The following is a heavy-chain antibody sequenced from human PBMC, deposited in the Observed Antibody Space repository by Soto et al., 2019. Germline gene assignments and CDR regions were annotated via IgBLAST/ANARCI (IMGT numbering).Heavy chain of an antibody. CDR1: GFTFVSYA. D-gene: IGHD3-10*01. V-gene: IGHV3-23*01. Sequence: EVLLLESGGGLVQPGGSLKLSCAASGFTFVSYAMTWVRQAPGKGLEWVSTISVSGTYTYYADSVEGRFTISRDNSKTPLYLQMNGLRAEDTAVYYCAKTAGITMVRGVLDSWGQGTLVTFSS. J-gene: IGHJ4*02. CDR3: AKTAGITMVRGVLDS. CDR2: ISVSGTYT.